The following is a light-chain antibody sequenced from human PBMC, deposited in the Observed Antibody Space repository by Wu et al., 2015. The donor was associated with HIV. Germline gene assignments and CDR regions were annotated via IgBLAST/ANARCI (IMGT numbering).Light chain of an antibody. CDR3: QQYNSYRT. Sequence: DIQMTQSPPTLSASVGDRVTITCRASQSVSTWVAWFQQKPRKAPKLLIYKASSLQSGVPSRFSGSGSGTEFTLTISSLQPDDFATYYRQQYNSYRTFGQGTKVEIK. V-gene: IGKV1-5*03. CDR2: KAS. CDR1: QSVSTW. J-gene: IGKJ1*01.